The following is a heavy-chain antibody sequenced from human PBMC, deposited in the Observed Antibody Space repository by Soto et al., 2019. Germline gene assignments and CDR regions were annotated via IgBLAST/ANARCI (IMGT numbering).Heavy chain of an antibody. V-gene: IGHV3-53*01. CDR1: GVTVTRNY. CDR3: ARDLDAFDT. CDR2: IYSGENA. Sequence: EVQLVQSGGGLVQPGGSLRLSCAGYGVTVTRNYMNWVRQAPGKGLEWVSVIYSGENAYYADSVAGRFTISRDNSKNTLYLQMNSLRVEDTADYYCARDLDAFDTWGQVTTVIVSS. J-gene: IGHJ3*02.